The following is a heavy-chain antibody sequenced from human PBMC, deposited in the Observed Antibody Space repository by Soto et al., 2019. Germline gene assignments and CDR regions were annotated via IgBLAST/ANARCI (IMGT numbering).Heavy chain of an antibody. CDR2: IYHSGST. J-gene: IGHJ4*02. D-gene: IGHD2-21*01. Sequence: PSEALSLTCAVSGGSISRGGYSWSWIRQPPGKGLEWIGYIYHSGSTYYNPSLKSRVTISVDRSKNQFSLKLSSVTAADTAVYYCARGNVVAIDYWGQGTLVTVS. CDR1: GGSISRGGYS. CDR3: ARGNVVAIDY. V-gene: IGHV4-30-2*01.